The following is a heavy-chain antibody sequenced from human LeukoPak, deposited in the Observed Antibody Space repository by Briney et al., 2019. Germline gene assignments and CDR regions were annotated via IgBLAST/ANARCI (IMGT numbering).Heavy chain of an antibody. D-gene: IGHD3-22*01. CDR2: ISGSGDST. CDR3: ARAGYYYDSSGYYPSPDY. V-gene: IGHV3-23*01. Sequence: LGGSLRLSCAASGFTFSSHAMSWVRQAPGKGLEWVSAISGSGDSTYYGDSVKGRFTISRDNSKNTLYLQMNSLRAEDTAVYYCARAGYYYDSSGYYPSPDYWGQGTLVTVSS. J-gene: IGHJ4*02. CDR1: GFTFSSHA.